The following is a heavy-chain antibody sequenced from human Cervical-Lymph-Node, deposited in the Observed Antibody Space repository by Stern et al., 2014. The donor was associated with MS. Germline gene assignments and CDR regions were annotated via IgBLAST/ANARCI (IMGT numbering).Heavy chain of an antibody. D-gene: IGHD6-6*01. CDR2: IYHSGST. CDR1: GYSISSGYY. J-gene: IGHJ4*02. Sequence: QVQLQESGPGLVKPSETLSLTCTVSGYSISSGYYWGWIRQPPGKGLEWIGGIYHSGSTYYNPSLKSRVTISVDTSKNHFSLKLGSVTAADTAVYYCARVAGGSSYYFDYWGQGTLVTVSS. V-gene: IGHV4-38-2*02. CDR3: ARVAGGSSYYFDY.